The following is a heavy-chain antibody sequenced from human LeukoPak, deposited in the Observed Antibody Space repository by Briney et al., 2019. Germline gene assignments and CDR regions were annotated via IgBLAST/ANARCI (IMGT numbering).Heavy chain of an antibody. Sequence: SETLSLTCTVSGGSISSGSYYWSWIRQPAGKGLEWIGRIYTSGSTNYNPSLKSLVTISVDTSKNQFSLKLTSMTAADTAVYYCARRIDCSSTSCYGSPAFDIWGQGTMVTVSS. CDR2: IYTSGST. J-gene: IGHJ3*02. CDR1: GGSISSGSYY. V-gene: IGHV4-61*02. CDR3: ARRIDCSSTSCYGSPAFDI. D-gene: IGHD2-2*01.